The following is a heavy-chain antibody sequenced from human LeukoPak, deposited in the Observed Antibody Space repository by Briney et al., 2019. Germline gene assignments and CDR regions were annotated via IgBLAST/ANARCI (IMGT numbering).Heavy chain of an antibody. V-gene: IGHV1-18*01. J-gene: IGHJ5*02. Sequence: ASVKVSCKASGYTFTSYGISWVRQAPGQGLEWMGWISAYNGNTNYAQKLQGRVTMTTDTSTSTAYMELRSLRSDDTAVYYCARAERDYYDSSGYSNENWFDPWGQGTLVTVSS. CDR1: GYTFTSYG. D-gene: IGHD3-22*01. CDR2: ISAYNGNT. CDR3: ARAERDYYDSSGYSNENWFDP.